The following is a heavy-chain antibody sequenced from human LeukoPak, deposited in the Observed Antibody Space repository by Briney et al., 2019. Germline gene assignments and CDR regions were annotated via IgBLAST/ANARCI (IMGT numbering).Heavy chain of an antibody. CDR1: GYTFTSYA. Sequence: GASVKVSCKASGYTFTSYAIHWVRQAPGQRLEWMGWINAGNGNTKYSQKFQGRVTITRDTSASTAYMELSSLRSEDTAVYYCARGVDYYDSNYYYGMDVWGQGTTVTVSS. CDR3: ARGVDYYDSNYYYGMDV. CDR2: INAGNGNT. V-gene: IGHV1-3*01. D-gene: IGHD3-22*01. J-gene: IGHJ6*02.